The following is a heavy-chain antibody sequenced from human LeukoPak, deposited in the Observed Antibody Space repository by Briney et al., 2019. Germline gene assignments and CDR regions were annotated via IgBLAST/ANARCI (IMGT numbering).Heavy chain of an antibody. V-gene: IGHV4-4*09. D-gene: IGHD3-22*01. CDR2: IYSNGIT. CDR3: ARRAYYDSSGYYPASGYFDP. CDR1: GGSVFSYY. J-gene: IGHJ2*01. Sequence: SETLSLTCTVSGGSVFSYYFNWIRQPPGKGLEWIGYIYSNGITSCNPSLRSRSTISIATSKNQFSLRLTSVTAADTATYYCARRAYYDSSGYYPASGYFDPWGRGTLVTVSS.